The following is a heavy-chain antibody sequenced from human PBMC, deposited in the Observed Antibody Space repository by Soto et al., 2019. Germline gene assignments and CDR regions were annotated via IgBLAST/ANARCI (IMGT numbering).Heavy chain of an antibody. V-gene: IGHV3-30-3*01. CDR1: GFTFSRYA. D-gene: IGHD6-19*01. CDR3: ARPVAGTGEEDD. CDR2: ISYDGSNK. Sequence: QVQLVESGGGVVQPGRSLRLSCAASGFTFSRYAMHWVRQAPGKGLEWVAVISYDGSNKYYADSVKGRFTISRDNSKNTLYLQMNSLRAEDTAVYSCARPVAGTGEEDDWGQGARVTVSS. J-gene: IGHJ4*02.